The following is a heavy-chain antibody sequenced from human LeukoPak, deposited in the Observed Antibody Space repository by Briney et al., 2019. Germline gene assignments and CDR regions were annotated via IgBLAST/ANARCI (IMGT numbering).Heavy chain of an antibody. CDR3: AKIGYGYYFDY. J-gene: IGHJ4*02. CDR1: GFTFSHYG. D-gene: IGHD5-18*01. CDR2: ISGSGGST. V-gene: IGHV3-23*01. Sequence: GGSLRLSCAASGFTFSHYGMTWVRQAPGKGLEWVSAISGSGGSTYYAGSVKGRFTISRDNSKNTLYLQMNSLRAEDTAVYYCAKIGYGYYFDYWGQGTLVTVSS.